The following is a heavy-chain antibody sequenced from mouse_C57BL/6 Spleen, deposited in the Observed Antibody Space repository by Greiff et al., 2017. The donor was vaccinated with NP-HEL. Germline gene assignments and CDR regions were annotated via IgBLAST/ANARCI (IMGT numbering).Heavy chain of an antibody. J-gene: IGHJ1*03. CDR2: IYPGSGST. CDR3: ARCDGYPRYFEV. V-gene: IGHV1-55*01. CDR1: GYTFTSYW. Sequence: QVQLQRPGAELVKPGASVKMSCKASGYTFTSYWITWVKQRPGQGLEWIGDIYPGSGSTNYNEKFKSKATLTVDTSSSTAYMQLSSLTSEDSAVYYCARCDGYPRYFEVWGTGTTVTVSS. D-gene: IGHD2-3*01.